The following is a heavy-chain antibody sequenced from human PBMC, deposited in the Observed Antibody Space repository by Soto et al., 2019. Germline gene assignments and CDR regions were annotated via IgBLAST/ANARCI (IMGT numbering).Heavy chain of an antibody. J-gene: IGHJ4*02. D-gene: IGHD5-18*01. V-gene: IGHV4-34*01. CDR3: ARGHSYGHYFDY. CDR2: INHSGST. CDR1: GGSFSGYY. Sequence: SETLSLTCAVYGGSFSGYYWSWIRQPPGKGLEWIGEINHSGSTNYNPSLKSRVTISVDTSKNQFSLKLSSVTAADTAVYYCARGHSYGHYFDYWGQGTLVTVSS.